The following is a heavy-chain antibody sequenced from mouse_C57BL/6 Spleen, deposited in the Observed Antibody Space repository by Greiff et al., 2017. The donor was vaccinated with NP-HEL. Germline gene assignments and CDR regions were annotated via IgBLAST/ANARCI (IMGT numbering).Heavy chain of an antibody. Sequence: VQLQQSGPELVKPGASVKISCKASGYAFSSSWMNWVKQRPGKGLEWIGRIYPGDGDTNYNGKFKGKATLTADKSSSTAYMQLSSLTSEDSAVYFCAREGTTVEGFYAMDYWGQGTSVTVSS. D-gene: IGHD1-1*01. CDR2: IYPGDGDT. CDR1: GYAFSSSW. CDR3: AREGTTVEGFYAMDY. V-gene: IGHV1-82*01. J-gene: IGHJ4*01.